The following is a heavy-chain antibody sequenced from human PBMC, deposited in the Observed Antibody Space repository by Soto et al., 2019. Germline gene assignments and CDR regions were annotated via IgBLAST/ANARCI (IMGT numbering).Heavy chain of an antibody. J-gene: IGHJ4*02. Sequence: QLQLQESGPGLVKPSETLSLTCTVSGGSISSSSYYWGWIRQPPGKGLEWIGSIYYSGSTYYNPSLKSRVTITVDRSKNQFSLKLSSVTAADTAVYYCEGTKGYYFDYWGQGTLVTVSS. CDR3: EGTKGYYFDY. CDR2: IYYSGST. CDR1: GGSISSSSYY. V-gene: IGHV4-39*01.